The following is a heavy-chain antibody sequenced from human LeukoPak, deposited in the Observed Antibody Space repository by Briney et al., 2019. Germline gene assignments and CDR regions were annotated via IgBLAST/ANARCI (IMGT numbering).Heavy chain of an antibody. CDR1: GGSISSYY. Sequence: SETLSLTCTASGGSISSYYWSWIRQPPGKGLEWIGYIYYSGSTKYNPSLKSRVTISVDTSKNQFSLKMSSVTAADTAVYYCARNHVSGRGEWFDPWGQGTLVTVSS. V-gene: IGHV4-59*01. D-gene: IGHD3-10*01. J-gene: IGHJ5*02. CDR2: IYYSGST. CDR3: ARNHVSGRGEWFDP.